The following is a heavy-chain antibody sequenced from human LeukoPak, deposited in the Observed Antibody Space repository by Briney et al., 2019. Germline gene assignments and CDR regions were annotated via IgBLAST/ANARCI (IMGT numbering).Heavy chain of an antibody. CDR3: ARGGYSYGHDAFDI. Sequence: PGGSLRLSCAASGFTFSSYGVHWVRQAPGKGLEWVAVIWYDGSNKYYADSVKGRFTISRDNSKSTLYLQMNSLRAEDTAVYYCARGGYSYGHDAFDIWGQGTMVTVSS. CDR2: IWYDGSNK. J-gene: IGHJ3*02. CDR1: GFTFSSYG. D-gene: IGHD5-18*01. V-gene: IGHV3-33*01.